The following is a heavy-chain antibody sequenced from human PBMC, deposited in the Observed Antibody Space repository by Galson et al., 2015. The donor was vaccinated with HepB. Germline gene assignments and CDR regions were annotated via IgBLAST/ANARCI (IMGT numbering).Heavy chain of an antibody. CDR1: GFTFSGSA. D-gene: IGHD4-17*01. Sequence: SLRLSCAASGFTFSGSAMHWVRQASGKGLEWVGRIRSKANSYATAYAASVKGRFTISRDDSKNTAYLQMNSLKTEDTAVYYCTSGPTRGGSYGDSEIDWYFDLWGRGTLVTVSS. CDR3: TSGPTRGGSYGDSEIDWYFDL. CDR2: IRSKANSYAT. J-gene: IGHJ2*01. V-gene: IGHV3-73*01.